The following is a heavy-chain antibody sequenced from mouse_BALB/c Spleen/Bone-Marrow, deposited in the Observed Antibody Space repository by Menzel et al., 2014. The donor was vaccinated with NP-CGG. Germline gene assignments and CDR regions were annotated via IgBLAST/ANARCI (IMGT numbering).Heavy chain of an antibody. J-gene: IGHJ2*01. V-gene: IGHV4-2*02. CDR2: INPGSSTI. CDR1: GFDFGGYW. CDR3: ARLGHYGYNDN. D-gene: IGHD1-2*01. Sequence: EVQVVESGGGLVQPGGSLNLACVASGFDFGGYWMSWARLAPGKGLEWIGEINPGSSTINYSPSLKDKFIISRDNAKNALGPQMRKVRSEDTALYYCARLGHYGYNDNWGQGTTLTVSS.